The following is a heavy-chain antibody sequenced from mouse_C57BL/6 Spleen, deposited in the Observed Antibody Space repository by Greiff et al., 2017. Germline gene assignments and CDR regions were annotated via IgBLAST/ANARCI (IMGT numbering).Heavy chain of an antibody. CDR2: IYPGGGYT. D-gene: IGHD1-1*01. J-gene: IGHJ4*01. V-gene: IGHV1-63*01. CDR1: GYTFTNYW. Sequence: QVQLQQSGAELVRPGTSVKMSCKASGYTFTNYWIGWAKQRPGHGLEWIGDIYPGGGYTNYNEKFKGKVTLTADKSSSTAYMQFSSLTSEDSAIYYGTRGGTTVVATHGYNAMDDWGQGTSVTVSS. CDR3: TRGGTTVVATHGYNAMDD.